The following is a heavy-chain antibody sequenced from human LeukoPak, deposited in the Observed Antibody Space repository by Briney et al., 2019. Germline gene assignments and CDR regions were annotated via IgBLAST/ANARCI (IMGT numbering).Heavy chain of an antibody. Sequence: GGSLRLSCAASGFTFTSYRMDWVRQAPGQGLEWVACISSSSEYIYYADSVKGRFTISRDNSKNTLYLQMNSLRAEDTAVYYCAKEVRESAWYYFDYWGQGTLVTVSS. D-gene: IGHD3-10*01. V-gene: IGHV3-21*04. J-gene: IGHJ4*02. CDR1: GFTFTSYR. CDR2: ISSSSEYI. CDR3: AKEVRESAWYYFDY.